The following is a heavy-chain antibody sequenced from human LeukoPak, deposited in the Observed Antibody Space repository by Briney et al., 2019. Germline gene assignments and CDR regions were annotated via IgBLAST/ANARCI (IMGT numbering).Heavy chain of an antibody. CDR1: GFTFSSYA. Sequence: SGGSLRLSCAASGFTFSSYAMHWVRQAPGKGLEWVAVISYDGSNKYYADSVKGRFTISRDNSKNTLYLQMNSLRAEDTAVYYRARGSNYGSVWGQGTLVTVSS. CDR3: ARGSNYGSV. CDR2: ISYDGSNK. D-gene: IGHD3-10*01. V-gene: IGHV3-30-3*01. J-gene: IGHJ4*02.